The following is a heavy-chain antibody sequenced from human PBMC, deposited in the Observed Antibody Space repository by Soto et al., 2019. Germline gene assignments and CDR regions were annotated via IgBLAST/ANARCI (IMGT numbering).Heavy chain of an antibody. CDR2: IDPSDSYT. Sequence: PGESLKISCKGSGYSFTSYWISWVRQMPGKGLEWMGKIDPSDSYTNYSPSFQGHVTISADKSISTAYLQWSSLKASDTAMYYCSSHRPGRAPPRYDGMDVWGQGTTVTVSS. CDR3: SSHRPGRAPPRYDGMDV. V-gene: IGHV5-10-1*01. CDR1: GYSFTSYW. J-gene: IGHJ6*02. D-gene: IGHD6-6*01.